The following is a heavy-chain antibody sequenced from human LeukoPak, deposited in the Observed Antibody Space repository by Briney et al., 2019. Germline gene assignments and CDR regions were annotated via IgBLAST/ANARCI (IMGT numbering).Heavy chain of an antibody. CDR2: ISYDGSNK. CDR1: GFTFSSYA. CDR3: ARGDIVVP. Sequence: GGSLRLSCAASGFTFSSYAMHWVRQAPGKGLEWVAVISYDGSNKYYADSVKGRFTISRDNSKNTLYLQMNSLRAEDTAVYYCARGDIVVPWGQGTLVTVSS. J-gene: IGHJ4*02. D-gene: IGHD2-2*01. V-gene: IGHV3-30-3*01.